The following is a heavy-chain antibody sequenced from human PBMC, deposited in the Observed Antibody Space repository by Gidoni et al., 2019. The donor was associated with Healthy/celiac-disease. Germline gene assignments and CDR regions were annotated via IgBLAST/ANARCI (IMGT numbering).Heavy chain of an antibody. D-gene: IGHD3-10*02. V-gene: IGHV3-23*01. CDR3: AKCPGGAVRPNSFDP. Sequence: EVQLLESGGGLVQHGGSLRLSCAASGFTFTSYAMSWVRQAPGKGLEWVSAISGSGGSTYYADSVKGRFTISRDNSKNTLYLQMNSLRAEDTAVYYCAKCPGGAVRPNSFDPWGQGTLVTVSS. CDR1: GFTFTSYA. CDR2: ISGSGGST. J-gene: IGHJ5*02.